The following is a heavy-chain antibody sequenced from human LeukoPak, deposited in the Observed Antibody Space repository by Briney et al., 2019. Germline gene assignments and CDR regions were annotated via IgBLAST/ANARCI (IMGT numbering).Heavy chain of an antibody. V-gene: IGHV4-4*02. CDR1: GGSISSSNW. CDR2: IYHSGST. D-gene: IGHD2-15*01. CDR3: ARDGAEYCSGGSCYSVRYYGMDV. J-gene: IGHJ6*02. Sequence: PSRTLSLTCAVSGGSISSSNWWSWVRQPPGKGLEWIGEIYHSGSTNYNPSLKSRVTISVDKSKNQFSLKLSSVTAADTAVYYCARDGAEYCSGGSCYSVRYYGMDVWGQGTTVTVSS.